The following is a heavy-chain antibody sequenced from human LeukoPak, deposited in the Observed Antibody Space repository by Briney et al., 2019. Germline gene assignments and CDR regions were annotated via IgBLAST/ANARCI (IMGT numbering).Heavy chain of an antibody. Sequence: GGSLRLSYAASGFTFSSYGMHWVRQPPGKGLEWVAFIRYDGSNKYYADSVKGRFTISRDNSKNTLYLQMNSLRAEDTAVYYCAKDGGWELRDAFDIWGQGTMVTVSS. CDR2: IRYDGSNK. V-gene: IGHV3-30*02. J-gene: IGHJ3*02. D-gene: IGHD1-26*01. CDR3: AKDGGWELRDAFDI. CDR1: GFTFSSYG.